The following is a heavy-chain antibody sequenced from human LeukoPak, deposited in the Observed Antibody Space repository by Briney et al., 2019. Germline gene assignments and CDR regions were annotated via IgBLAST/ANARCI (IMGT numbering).Heavy chain of an antibody. CDR3: AREITMVRGVIDY. D-gene: IGHD3-10*01. CDR2: ISSSGSTI. V-gene: IGHV3-11*01. CDR1: GFTFSDYY. J-gene: IGHJ4*02. Sequence: PGGSLRLSCAASGFTFSDYYMSWIRQAPGKGLEWVSYISSSGSTIYYADSVKGRFTISRDNAKNSLYLQMNSLRAEDTAVSYCAREITMVRGVIDYWGQGTLVTVSS.